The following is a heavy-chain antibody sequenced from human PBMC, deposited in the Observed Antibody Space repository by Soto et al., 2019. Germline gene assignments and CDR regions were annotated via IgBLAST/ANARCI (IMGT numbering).Heavy chain of an antibody. D-gene: IGHD4-17*01. J-gene: IGHJ4*02. CDR1: GGSISSYY. CDR2: IYYSGST. CDR3: ARTPVTSPATYFDY. V-gene: IGHV4-59*08. Sequence: SETLSLTCTVSGGSISSYYWSWIRQPPGKGLEWIGYIYYSGSTNYNPSLKSRVTISVDTSKNQFSLKLSSVTAADTAVYYCARTPVTSPATYFDYWGQGTLVTAPQ.